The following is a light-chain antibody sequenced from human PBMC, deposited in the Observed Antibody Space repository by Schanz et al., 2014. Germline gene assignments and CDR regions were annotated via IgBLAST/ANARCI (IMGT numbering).Light chain of an antibody. V-gene: IGLV2-8*01. CDR2: EVT. Sequence: QSALTQPASASGSPGQSVTISCTGTSSDIGGYNFVSWYQQHPGEAPKLMIYEVTKRPSGVPDRFSGSKSGTSASLAISGLQSDDEADYFCAAWDDSLNGPVFGGGTKLTVL. CDR1: SSDIGGYNF. J-gene: IGLJ2*01. CDR3: AAWDDSLNGPV.